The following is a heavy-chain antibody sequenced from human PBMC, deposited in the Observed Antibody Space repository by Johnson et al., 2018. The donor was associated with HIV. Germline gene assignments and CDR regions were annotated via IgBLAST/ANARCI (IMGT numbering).Heavy chain of an antibody. V-gene: IGHV3-66*02. Sequence: VQLVESGGGVVQPGGSLRLSCAASGFSVSSNYMTWVRQAPGKGLEWVSVIYSGGTTWYADSVKGRFTISRDNSRDTVHLQMNSLRAEDTAVYYCARIGLPYYYGSGSYSHDAFDIWGQGTMVTVSS. D-gene: IGHD3-10*01. CDR1: GFSVSSNY. CDR3: ARIGLPYYYGSGSYSHDAFDI. J-gene: IGHJ3*02. CDR2: IYSGGTT.